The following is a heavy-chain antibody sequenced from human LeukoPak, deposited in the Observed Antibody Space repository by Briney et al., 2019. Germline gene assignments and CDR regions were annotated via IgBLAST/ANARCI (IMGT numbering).Heavy chain of an antibody. V-gene: IGHV3-33*06. CDR2: IWPDGSLK. D-gene: IGHD1-14*01. Sequence: GGSLRLSCTASGFPFSSYGMHWVRQAPGKGLVWVTVIWPDGSLKYYADSVKGRFTVSRDNSKNTLYLQMNSLRAEDTAVYYCAKDRRSIDPYYYMDVWGKGTTVTVSS. J-gene: IGHJ6*03. CDR1: GFPFSSYG. CDR3: AKDRRSIDPYYYMDV.